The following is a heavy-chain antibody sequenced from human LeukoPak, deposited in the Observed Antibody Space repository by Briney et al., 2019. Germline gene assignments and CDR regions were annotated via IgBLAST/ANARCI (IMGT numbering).Heavy chain of an antibody. CDR3: ARGGFGELLYDYYYYYMDV. D-gene: IGHD3-10*01. J-gene: IGHJ6*03. CDR2: ISAYNGNT. V-gene: IGHV1-18*01. CDR1: GYTFTSYG. Sequence: ASVKVACKASGYTFTSYGISWVRQAPGQGLEWMGWISAYNGNTNYAQKLQGRVTMTTDTSTSTAYMELRSLRSDDTAVYYCARGGFGELLYDYYYYYMDVWGKGTTVTVSS.